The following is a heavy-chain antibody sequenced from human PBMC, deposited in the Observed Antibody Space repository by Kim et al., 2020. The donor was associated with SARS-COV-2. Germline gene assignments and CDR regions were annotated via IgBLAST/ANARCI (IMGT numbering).Heavy chain of an antibody. V-gene: IGHV4-34*01. CDR2: INHSGST. D-gene: IGHD3-10*01. Sequence: SETLSLTCAVYGGSFSGYYWSWIRQPPGKGLEWIGEINHSGSTNYNPSLKSRVTISVDTSKNQFSLKLSSVTAADTAVYYCARGGVLWFHPIYYYYGMDVWGQGTTVTVSS. J-gene: IGHJ6*02. CDR3: ARGGVLWFHPIYYYYGMDV. CDR1: GGSFSGYY.